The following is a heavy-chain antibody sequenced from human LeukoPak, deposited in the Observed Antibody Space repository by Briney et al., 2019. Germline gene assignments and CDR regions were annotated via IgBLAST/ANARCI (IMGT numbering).Heavy chain of an antibody. D-gene: IGHD6-13*01. CDR2: THDSGNS. CDR1: GGSITNNY. J-gene: IGHJ4*02. Sequence: PSETLSLTCTVSGGSITNNYWAWIRQPPGKGLEWIGYTHDSGNSNYNPSLRSRVTISIDTSKNQFSLKLTYVTAADTAVYYCARDRSAAPAGYWGQGTLVTVSS. V-gene: IGHV4-59*13. CDR3: ARDRSAAPAGY.